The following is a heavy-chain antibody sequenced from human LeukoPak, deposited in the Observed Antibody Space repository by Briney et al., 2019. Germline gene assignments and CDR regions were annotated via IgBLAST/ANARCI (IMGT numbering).Heavy chain of an antibody. D-gene: IGHD3-22*01. CDR1: GYTFTSYW. V-gene: IGHV5-51*01. J-gene: IGHJ3*02. Sequence: GESLKISCKGFGYTFTSYWIGWVRQMPGKGLEWMGIIYPDDSDITYSPSFQDQGTISADKSISTAYLQCNTLKASATDMYYCASRVMYYYDTSGYDVAFDIWGQGTMVTVSS. CDR3: ASRVMYYYDTSGYDVAFDI. CDR2: IYPDDSDI.